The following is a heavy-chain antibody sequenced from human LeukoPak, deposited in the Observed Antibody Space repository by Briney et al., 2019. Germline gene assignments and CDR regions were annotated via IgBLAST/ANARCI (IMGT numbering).Heavy chain of an antibody. CDR1: GYTFTGYY. V-gene: IGHV1-2*02. J-gene: IGHJ5*02. D-gene: IGHD6-13*01. CDR3: ARESLPRSSSWYQNWFDP. CDR2: INPNSGGT. Sequence: ASVKDSYKASGYTFTGYYMHWVRQAPGQGLEWMGWINPNSGGTNYAQKFQGRVTMTRDTSISTAYMELSRLRSDDTAVYYCARESLPRSSSWYQNWFDPWGQGTLVTVSS.